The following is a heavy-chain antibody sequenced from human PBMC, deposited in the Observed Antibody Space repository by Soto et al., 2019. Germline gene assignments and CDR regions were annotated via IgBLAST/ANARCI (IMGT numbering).Heavy chain of an antibody. J-gene: IGHJ6*02. CDR3: ARDVYSPYYYYGFDV. Sequence: SETLSLTCTVSGDSINSHYWSWVRQPAGKGPEWIGRIYTRGSTDYNPSLKSRVTLSADTSKNQFSLKLRSVTAADTAVYYCARDVYSPYYYYGFDVWGQGTTVTVSS. CDR2: IYTRGST. D-gene: IGHD5-18*01. CDR1: GDSINSHY. V-gene: IGHV4-4*07.